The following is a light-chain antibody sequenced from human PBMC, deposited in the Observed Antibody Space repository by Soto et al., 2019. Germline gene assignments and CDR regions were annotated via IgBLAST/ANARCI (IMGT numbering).Light chain of an antibody. V-gene: IGKV1-9*01. J-gene: IGKJ1*01. CDR1: QDISSF. CDR3: QQNNTYPPWT. Sequence: DIQLTQSPSFLSASLGDRVTITCRASQDISSFLAWYQQKPGKAPKLLIYAASTLQNGVPSRFSGNGSGTEFSLTISSLQPEDFATYYCQQNNTYPPWTFGQGTKVEIK. CDR2: AAS.